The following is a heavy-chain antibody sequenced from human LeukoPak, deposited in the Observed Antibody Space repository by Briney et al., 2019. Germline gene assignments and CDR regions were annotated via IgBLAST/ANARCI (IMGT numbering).Heavy chain of an antibody. V-gene: IGHV3-11*04. D-gene: IGHD3-10*01. CDR3: AKNYYGSGSHYDY. Sequence: GGSLRLSCAASGVTFRGYYMSWVRQAPGKGLEWVSYISSNGKTRDYANSVKGRFAISRDNARQIVFLQMYSLRVEDTAIYFCAKNYYGSGSHYDYWGPGTLVTVSS. J-gene: IGHJ4*02. CDR2: ISSNGKTR. CDR1: GVTFRGYY.